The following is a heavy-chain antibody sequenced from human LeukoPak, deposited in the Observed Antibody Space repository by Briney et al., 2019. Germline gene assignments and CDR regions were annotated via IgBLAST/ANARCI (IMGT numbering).Heavy chain of an antibody. CDR3: AKDMAAYYSASGNIDY. V-gene: IGHV3-7*03. D-gene: IGHD3-10*01. Sequence: PAGSLRLSCAASGFTFSTYWMTWVRQAPGKRLEWVANINGDGSQKYYVDSVKGRFTISRDNSKNSLYLQMNSLRAEDTALYYCAKDMAAYYSASGNIDYWGQGTLVTVSS. J-gene: IGHJ4*02. CDR2: INGDGSQK. CDR1: GFTFSTYW.